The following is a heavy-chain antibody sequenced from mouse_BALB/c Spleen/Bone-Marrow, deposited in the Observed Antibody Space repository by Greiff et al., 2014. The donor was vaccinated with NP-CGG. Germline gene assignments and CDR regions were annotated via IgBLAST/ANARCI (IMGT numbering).Heavy chain of an antibody. J-gene: IGHJ4*01. Sequence: VQLQQPGAELVKPGASVKLSCTASGFNIKNTYMHWVKQRPEQGLEWIGRIDTANGNTKYDPKFQGKATITADTSSNTAYLQLSSLTSEGTAVYYCARYGNGLMDYWGQGTSVTVSS. V-gene: IGHV14-3*02. CDR1: GFNIKNTY. CDR3: ARYGNGLMDY. D-gene: IGHD2-1*01. CDR2: IDTANGNT.